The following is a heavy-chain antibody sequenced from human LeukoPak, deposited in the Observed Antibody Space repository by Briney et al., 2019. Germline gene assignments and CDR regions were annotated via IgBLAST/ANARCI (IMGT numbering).Heavy chain of an antibody. CDR2: ISGSGGST. Sequence: GGSLRLSCAASGFTFSSYGMSWVRQAPGQGLEWVSAISGSGGSTYYADSFKGRFTISRDNSKNTLYLQMNSLRAEDTAVYYCAKAERRRGVYYGSGSPIRLGELPDQYYMDVWGKGTTVTISS. CDR1: GFTFSSYG. V-gene: IGHV3-23*01. J-gene: IGHJ6*03. CDR3: AKAERRRGVYYGSGSPIRLGELPDQYYMDV. D-gene: IGHD3-10*01.